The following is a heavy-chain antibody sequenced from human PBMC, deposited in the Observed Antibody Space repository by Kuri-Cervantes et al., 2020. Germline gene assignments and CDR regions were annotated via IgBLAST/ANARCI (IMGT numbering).Heavy chain of an antibody. CDR1: GFTFSTYG. CDR2: IWYDGSKK. V-gene: IGHV3-33*06. J-gene: IGHJ6*03. Sequence: GGSLRLSCAASGFTFSTYGMHWVRQAPDKGLEWVALIWYDGSKKYYADSVKGRFTISRDNSKNTLYLQMNSLRAEDTAVCYCAKDLPGFPDYYYMDVWGKGTTVTVSS. CDR3: AKDLPGFPDYYYMDV. D-gene: IGHD3-10*01.